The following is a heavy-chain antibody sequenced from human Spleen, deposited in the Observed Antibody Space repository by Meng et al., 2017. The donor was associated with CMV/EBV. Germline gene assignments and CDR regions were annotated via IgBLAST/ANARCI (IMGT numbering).Heavy chain of an antibody. Sequence: IRCGDYYWSWIRQPPGKGLEWIGYIYYSGSTYYNPSLKSRVTISVDTSKNQFSLKLSSVTAADTAVYYCARTVVPAAIPSDGSCWFDPWGQGTLVTVSS. CDR2: IYYSGST. J-gene: IGHJ5*02. CDR3: ARTVVPAAIPSDGSCWFDP. V-gene: IGHV4-30-4*08. D-gene: IGHD2-2*02. CDR1: IRCGDYY.